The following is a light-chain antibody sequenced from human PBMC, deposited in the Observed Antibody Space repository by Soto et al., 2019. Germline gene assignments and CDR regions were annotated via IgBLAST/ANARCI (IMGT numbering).Light chain of an antibody. CDR2: EVG. V-gene: IGLV2-14*01. CDR3: SSYTSSSTLDV. CDR1: SSDVGGYNY. J-gene: IGLJ1*01. Sequence: QSVLTQPASVSGSPGQSITISCTGTSSDVGGYNYVSWYQQHPGKAPKLMIYEVGNRPSGVSNRFSGSKPGNTASLTISGLQAEDEADYYCSSYTSSSTLDVFGTGTKVTVL.